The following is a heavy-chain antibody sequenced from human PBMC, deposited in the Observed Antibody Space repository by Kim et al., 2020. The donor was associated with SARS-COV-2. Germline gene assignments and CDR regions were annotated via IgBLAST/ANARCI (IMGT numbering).Heavy chain of an antibody. CDR3: ARGREVYYYYYGMDV. CDR2: IYYSGST. J-gene: IGHJ6*02. V-gene: IGHV4-59*01. Sequence: SETLSLTCTVSGGSISSYYWSWIRQPPGKGLEWIGYIYYSGSTNYNPSLKSRVTISVDTSKNQFSLKLSSVTAADTAVYYCARGREVYYYYYGMDVWGQGTTVTVSS. CDR1: GGSISSYY.